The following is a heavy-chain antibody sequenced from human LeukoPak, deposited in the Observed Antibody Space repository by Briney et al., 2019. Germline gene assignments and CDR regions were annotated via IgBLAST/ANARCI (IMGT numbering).Heavy chain of an antibody. CDR2: IYYSGST. CDR1: GGPISSYY. D-gene: IGHD2-21*02. V-gene: IGHV4-59*08. Sequence: PSETLSLTCTVSGGPISSYYWSWIRQPPGKGLEWIGYIYYSGSTNYNPSLKSRVTISVDTSKNQFSLKLSSVTAADTAVYYCASVYCGGDCYPDYWGQGTLVTVSS. CDR3: ASVYCGGDCYPDY. J-gene: IGHJ4*02.